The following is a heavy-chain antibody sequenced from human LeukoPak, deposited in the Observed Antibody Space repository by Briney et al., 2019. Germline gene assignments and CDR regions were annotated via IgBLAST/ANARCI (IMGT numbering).Heavy chain of an antibody. CDR3: ASSPYSSSWYDY. V-gene: IGHV1-69*13. CDR2: IIPIFGTA. J-gene: IGHJ4*02. D-gene: IGHD6-13*01. CDR1: GYTFTSYA. Sequence: ASVKVSCKASGYTFTSYAISWVRQAPGQGLEWMGGIIPIFGTANYARKFQGRVTITADESTSTAYMELSSLRSEDTAVYYCASSPYSSSWYDYWGQGTLVTVSS.